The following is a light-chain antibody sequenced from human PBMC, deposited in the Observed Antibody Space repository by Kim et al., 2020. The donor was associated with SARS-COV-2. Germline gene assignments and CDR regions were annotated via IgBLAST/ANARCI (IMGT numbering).Light chain of an antibody. CDR1: SSDVGGYNY. CDR3: SSYTSSTTWV. J-gene: IGLJ3*02. CDR2: DVN. Sequence: GQSITISCTGTSSDVGGYNYVSWYQQYPGKAPTLMIYDVNKRPSGVSNRFSGSKSGNTASLTISGLQAEDEADYYCSSYTSSTTWVFGGGTKMTVL. V-gene: IGLV2-14*03.